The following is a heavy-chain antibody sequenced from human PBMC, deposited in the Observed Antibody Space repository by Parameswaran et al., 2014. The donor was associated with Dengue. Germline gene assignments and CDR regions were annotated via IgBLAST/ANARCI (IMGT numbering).Heavy chain of an antibody. D-gene: IGHD2-15*01. CDR2: IYYSGST. J-gene: IGHJ3*02. Sequence: RWIRQPPGKGLEWIGYIYYSGSTYYNPSLKSRVTISVDTSKNQFSLKLSSVTAADTAVYYCARGEQSETYCSGGSCYVVDAFDIWGQGTMVTVSS. CDR3: ARGEQSETYCSGGSCYVVDAFDI. V-gene: IGHV4-31*02.